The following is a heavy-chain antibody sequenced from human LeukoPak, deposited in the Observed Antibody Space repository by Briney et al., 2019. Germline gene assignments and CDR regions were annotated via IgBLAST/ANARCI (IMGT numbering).Heavy chain of an antibody. J-gene: IGHJ4*02. CDR2: IYYSGST. CDR3: ARLKGAAAGTS. Sequence: SETLSLTCTVSGGSISSYYWSWIRQPPGKGLEWIGYIYYSGSTNYNPSLKSRVTISVDTSKNQFSLKLSSVTAADTAVYYCARLKGAAAGTSRGQGTLVTVSS. D-gene: IGHD6-13*01. V-gene: IGHV4-59*08. CDR1: GGSISSYY.